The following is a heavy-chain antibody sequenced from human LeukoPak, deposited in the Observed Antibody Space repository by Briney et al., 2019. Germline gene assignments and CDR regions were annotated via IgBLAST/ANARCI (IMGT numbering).Heavy chain of an antibody. Sequence: GGSLRLSCAASGFTFSSYAMSWVRQAPGKGLKWVSAISGSGGSTYYADSVKGRFTISRDNSKNTLYLQMNSLKAEDTAVYYCAKDYLNYYDSSGYLVHFDYWGQGTLVTVSS. CDR3: AKDYLNYYDSSGYLVHFDY. V-gene: IGHV3-23*01. CDR2: ISGSGGST. D-gene: IGHD3-22*01. CDR1: GFTFSSYA. J-gene: IGHJ4*02.